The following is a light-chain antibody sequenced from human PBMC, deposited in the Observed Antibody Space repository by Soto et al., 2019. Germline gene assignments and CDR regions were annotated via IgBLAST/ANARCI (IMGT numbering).Light chain of an antibody. Sequence: QAALTQPAPVSGVPVHSSPLTCTGNNSDVGGYNYVSWYQQHPGKAPKLMIYDVSNRPSGVSNRFSGSKSGNTASLSISGLQAEDEADYYCSSYTSSITLVFGGGTKVTVL. CDR3: SSYTSSITLV. CDR1: NSDVGGYNY. V-gene: IGLV2-14*03. CDR2: DVS. J-gene: IGLJ2*01.